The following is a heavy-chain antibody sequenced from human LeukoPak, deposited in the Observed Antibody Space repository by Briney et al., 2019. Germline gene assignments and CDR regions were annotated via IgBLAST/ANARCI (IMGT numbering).Heavy chain of an antibody. CDR3: AKSWNYDFWGGYSTCLDY. Sequence: GGSLRLSCAASGFTFSSYAMSWVRQAPGKGLEWVSAISGSGGSTYYADSVKGRFTISRDNSKNTLYLQMNSLRAEDTAVYYCAKSWNYDFWGGYSTCLDYWGQGTLVTVSS. V-gene: IGHV3-23*01. J-gene: IGHJ4*02. CDR1: GFTFSSYA. D-gene: IGHD3-3*01. CDR2: ISGSGGST.